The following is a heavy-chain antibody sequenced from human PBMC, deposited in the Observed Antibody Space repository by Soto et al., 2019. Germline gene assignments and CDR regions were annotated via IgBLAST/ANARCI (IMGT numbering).Heavy chain of an antibody. Sequence: SVKVSCKASGGTFSSYTISWVRQAPGQGLEWMGRIIPILGIANYAQKFQGRVTITADKSTSTAYMELSSLRSEDTAVYYCATGISDIVVVVAAPDAFDIWGQGTMVTVSS. CDR1: GGTFSSYT. J-gene: IGHJ3*02. CDR2: IIPILGIA. D-gene: IGHD2-15*01. CDR3: ATGISDIVVVVAAPDAFDI. V-gene: IGHV1-69*02.